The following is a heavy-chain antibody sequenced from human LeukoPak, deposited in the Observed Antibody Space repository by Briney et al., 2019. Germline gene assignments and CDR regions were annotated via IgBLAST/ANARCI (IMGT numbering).Heavy chain of an antibody. CDR3: AKAETAAPYYYYGMDV. D-gene: IGHD6-13*01. V-gene: IGHV3-43D*03. J-gene: IGHJ6*02. Sequence: GGSLRLSCAASGFTFDDYAMHWVRQAPGKGLEWVSLISWDGGSTYYADSVKGRFTISRDNSKNSLYLQMNSLRAEDTALYYCAKAETAAPYYYYGMDVWGQGTTVTVSS. CDR1: GFTFDDYA. CDR2: ISWDGGST.